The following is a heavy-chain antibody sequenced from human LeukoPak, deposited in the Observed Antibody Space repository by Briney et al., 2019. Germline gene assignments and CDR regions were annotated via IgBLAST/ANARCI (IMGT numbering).Heavy chain of an antibody. D-gene: IGHD2-21*02. CDR2: IYYSGST. CDR1: GGSISSYY. Sequence: PSETLSLTCTVSGGSISSYYWSWIRQPPGKGLEWIGYIYYSGSTNYNPSLKSRVTVSVDTSKNQFSLKLSSVTAADTAVYYCARLGHVVVTASNWYFGLWGRGTLVTVSS. CDR3: ARLGHVVVTASNWYFGL. V-gene: IGHV4-59*08. J-gene: IGHJ2*01.